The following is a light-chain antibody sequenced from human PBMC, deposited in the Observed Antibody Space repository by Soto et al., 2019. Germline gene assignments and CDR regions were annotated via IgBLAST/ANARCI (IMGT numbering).Light chain of an antibody. J-gene: IGKJ2*01. CDR3: QQYGSSPPYT. V-gene: IGKV3-20*01. CDR1: QSVSNNY. Sequence: EVVLTQSPGTLSLSPGERATLSCRASQSVSNNYLAWYQQKTGQSPKLLIFGSSDRATGIPDRFSGSGSGTDFTLTISSLEPEDFAVYYCQQYGSSPPYTFGQGNKLEIK. CDR2: GSS.